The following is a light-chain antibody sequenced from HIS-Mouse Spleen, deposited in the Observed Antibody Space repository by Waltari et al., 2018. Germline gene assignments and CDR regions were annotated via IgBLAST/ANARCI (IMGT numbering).Light chain of an antibody. J-gene: IGKJ4*01. CDR1: QDVSNY. Sequence: DIQMTQSPSSPSASVAERLPSTCQAIQDVSNYLNWYQQKPGKAPKLLIYDASNLETGVPSRFSGSGSGTDFTFPISSLQPEDIAAYYCQQYDNLPLTFGGGTKVEIK. CDR2: DAS. CDR3: QQYDNLPLT. V-gene: IGKV1-33*01.